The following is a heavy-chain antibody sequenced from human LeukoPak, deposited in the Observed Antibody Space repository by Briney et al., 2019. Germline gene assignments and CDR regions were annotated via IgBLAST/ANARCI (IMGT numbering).Heavy chain of an antibody. CDR3: ARDLRGTSFDY. D-gene: IGHD3-16*01. Sequence: GASVKVSCKASGYTFTSYYMHWVRQAPGQGLEWMGIINPSGGSTSYAQKFQGRVTMTRDTSTSTAYMELRSLTSDDTAVYYCARDLRGTSFDYWGQGTLVTVSS. CDR1: GYTFTSYY. CDR2: INPSGGST. V-gene: IGHV1-46*01. J-gene: IGHJ4*02.